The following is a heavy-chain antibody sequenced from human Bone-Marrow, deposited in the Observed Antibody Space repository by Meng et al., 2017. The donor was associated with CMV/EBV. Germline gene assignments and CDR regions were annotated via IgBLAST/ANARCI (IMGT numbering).Heavy chain of an antibody. Sequence: SVKVSCKASGFTFTSSAVQWVRQARGQRLEWIGWIVVGSGNTNYAQKFQERVTITRDMSTSTDYMELSSLRSEDTAVYYCAAGLSSGYYNPVWGQGTLVTGSS. CDR1: GFTFTSSA. CDR2: IVVGSGNT. CDR3: AAGLSSGYYNPV. J-gene: IGHJ4*02. V-gene: IGHV1-58*01. D-gene: IGHD3-3*01.